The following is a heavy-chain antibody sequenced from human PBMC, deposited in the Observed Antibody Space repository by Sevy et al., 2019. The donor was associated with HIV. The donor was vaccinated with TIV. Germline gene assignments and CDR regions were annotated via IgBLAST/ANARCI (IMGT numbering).Heavy chain of an antibody. CDR2: IKQAGSEK. CDR3: AGGVDMVRANYFDY. CDR1: GFTFSSYW. D-gene: IGHD3-10*01. V-gene: IGHV3-7*04. J-gene: IGHJ4*02. Sequence: GGSLRLSCAASGFTFSSYWMSWVRQAPGKGLEWVANIKQAGSEKYYVDSVKGRFTISRDNAKNSLYLQMNSLRAEDTAVYYCAGGVDMVRANYFDYWGQGTLVTVSS.